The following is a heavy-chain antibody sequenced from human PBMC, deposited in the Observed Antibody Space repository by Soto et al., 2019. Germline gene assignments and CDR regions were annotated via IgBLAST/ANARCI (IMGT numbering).Heavy chain of an antibody. CDR3: AKVIRRVVPAASFDY. D-gene: IGHD2-2*01. Sequence: LRLSCAASGFTFSSYAMSWVRQAPGKGLEWVSAISGSGGSTYYADSVKGRFTISRDNSKNTLYLQMNSLRAEETAVYYCAKVIRRVVPAASFDYWGQGTLVTVSS. CDR1: GFTFSSYA. J-gene: IGHJ4*02. V-gene: IGHV3-23*01. CDR2: ISGSGGST.